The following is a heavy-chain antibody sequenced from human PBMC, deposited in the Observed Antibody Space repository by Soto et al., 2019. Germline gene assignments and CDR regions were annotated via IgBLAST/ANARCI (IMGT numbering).Heavy chain of an antibody. J-gene: IGHJ5*02. CDR1: GYTFTSYG. CDR3: ARMEWGYYDILTGYYRWFDP. Sequence: GASVNVSCKASGYTFTSYGISWVRQAPLQVLELMGWISAYNGNTNYAQKLQGRVTMTTDTSTSTAYMELRSLRSDDTAVYYCARMEWGYYDILTGYYRWFDPWGQGTLVTVSS. CDR2: ISAYNGNT. V-gene: IGHV1-18*04. D-gene: IGHD3-9*01.